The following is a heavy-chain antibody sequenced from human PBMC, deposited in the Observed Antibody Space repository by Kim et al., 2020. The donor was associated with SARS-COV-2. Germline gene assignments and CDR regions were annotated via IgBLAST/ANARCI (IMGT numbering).Heavy chain of an antibody. V-gene: IGHV3-23*01. Sequence: SGGRTNSANSVKGRFTISRDNSKNPRYLQMNSLRAEDTAVYYCAKDWEEYWGQGTLVTVSS. D-gene: IGHD1-26*01. CDR3: AKDWEEY. CDR2: SGGRT. J-gene: IGHJ4*02.